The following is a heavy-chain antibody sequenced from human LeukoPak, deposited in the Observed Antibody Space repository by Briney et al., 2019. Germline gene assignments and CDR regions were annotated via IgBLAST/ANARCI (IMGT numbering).Heavy chain of an antibody. CDR1: GFTFRKYA. Sequence: GGSLRLSCEASGFTFRKYAMSWVRQAPGKGLEWLSVITGGGTDTYYADSVKGRFTISRDNSKNTLYVQMNSLRAEDTAIYYCAKGRRDGYNYPLFDHWGHGALVTVSS. CDR3: AKGRRDGYNYPLFDH. D-gene: IGHD5-24*01. V-gene: IGHV3-23*01. CDR2: ITGGGTDT. J-gene: IGHJ4*01.